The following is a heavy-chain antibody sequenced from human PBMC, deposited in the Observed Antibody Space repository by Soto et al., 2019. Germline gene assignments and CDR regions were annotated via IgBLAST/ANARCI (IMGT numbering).Heavy chain of an antibody. Sequence: QVQLQESGPGLVKPSQTLSLTCTVSGGSISSGGYYWSWIRQHPGKGLEWIGYIHYSGSTYYNPSLKSRVTISVDTSKNQFSLKLSSVTAADTAVYYCAREDYGDYGDYYYGMDVWGQGTTVTVSS. V-gene: IGHV4-31*03. D-gene: IGHD4-17*01. CDR3: AREDYGDYGDYYYGMDV. J-gene: IGHJ6*02. CDR1: GGSISSGGYY. CDR2: IHYSGST.